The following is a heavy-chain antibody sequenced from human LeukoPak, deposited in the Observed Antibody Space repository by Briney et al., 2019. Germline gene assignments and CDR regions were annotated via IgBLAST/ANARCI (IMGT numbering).Heavy chain of an antibody. Sequence: KPSETLSLTCTVSSGSINSNYWSWIRQPPGRGLEWIGYIYFSGSTNYNPSLKSRVTISIDTSKNQFSLKLRSVTAADTAFYYWASSNSGYEFWFDPWGQGTLVTVSS. D-gene: IGHD5-12*01. CDR1: SGSINSNY. CDR3: ASSNSGYEFWFDP. J-gene: IGHJ5*02. V-gene: IGHV4-59*01. CDR2: IYFSGST.